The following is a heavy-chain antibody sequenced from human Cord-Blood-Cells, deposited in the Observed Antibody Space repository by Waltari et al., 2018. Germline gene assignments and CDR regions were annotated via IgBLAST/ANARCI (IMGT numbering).Heavy chain of an antibody. CDR2: IYTSGST. Sequence: QVQLQESGPGLVKPSETLSLTRTVSGGSISSYYWSWIRQPAGKGLEWIGRIYTSGSTNYNPSLKSRVTMSVDTSKNQFSLKLSSVTAADTAVYYCARGRIAAAGTPPNYYYMDVWGKGTTVTVSS. CDR3: ARGRIAAAGTPPNYYYMDV. J-gene: IGHJ6*03. CDR1: GGSISSYY. D-gene: IGHD6-13*01. V-gene: IGHV4-4*07.